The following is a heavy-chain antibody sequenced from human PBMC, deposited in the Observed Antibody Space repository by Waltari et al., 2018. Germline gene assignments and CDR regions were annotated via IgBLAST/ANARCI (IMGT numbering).Heavy chain of an antibody. CDR2: INHSGST. CDR3: ARGIGGSGRGMDV. D-gene: IGHD3-10*01. Sequence: QVQLQQWGAGLLKPSETLSLTCAVYGGSFSGYSWSWIRQPPGKGLEWIGEINHSGSTNYNPSLKSRVTISVDTSKNQFSLKLSSVTAADTAVYYCARGIGGSGRGMDVWGQGTTVTVSS. J-gene: IGHJ6*02. V-gene: IGHV4-34*01. CDR1: GGSFSGYS.